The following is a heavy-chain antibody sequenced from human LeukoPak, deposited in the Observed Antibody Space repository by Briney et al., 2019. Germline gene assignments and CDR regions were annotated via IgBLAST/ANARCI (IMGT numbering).Heavy chain of an antibody. D-gene: IGHD6-13*01. CDR2: IKTKTDGDTT. J-gene: IGHJ3*02. V-gene: IGHV3-15*01. Sequence: GGSLRLSCAASGFTFRNAWMTWVRQAPGKGLECVGRIKTKTDGDTTHYAAPVKGRFTISRDDSKNTLFLQMNSLKTEDTAVYSCTTSSSLVPRDAFDIWGQGTMVTVSS. CDR3: TTSSSLVPRDAFDI. CDR1: GFTFRNAW.